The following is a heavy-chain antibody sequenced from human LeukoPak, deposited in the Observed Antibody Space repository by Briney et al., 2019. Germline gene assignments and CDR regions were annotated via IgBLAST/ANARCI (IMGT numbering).Heavy chain of an antibody. CDR2: ISYDGSNK. Sequence: GGSLRLSCAASGFTFSSYAMHWVRQAPGKGLEWVAVISYDGSNKYYADSVKGRFTISRDNSKNTLYLQMSSLRAEDTAVYYCARDGGYSYGSLDYWGQGTLVTVSS. CDR3: ARDGGYSYGSLDY. CDR1: GFTFSSYA. V-gene: IGHV3-30-3*01. J-gene: IGHJ4*02. D-gene: IGHD5-18*01.